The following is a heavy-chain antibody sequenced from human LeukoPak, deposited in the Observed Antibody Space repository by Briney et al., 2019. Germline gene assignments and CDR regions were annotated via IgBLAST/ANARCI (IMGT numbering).Heavy chain of an antibody. CDR2: ISYDGSNK. Sequence: PGGSLRLSCAASGFTISSNGMHWVRQPPAQGLERVGVISYDGSNKYYENSGKRLFTISRHNSKNTLYLQMNSLRAEDTAVYYCAKDRRLVYCSGCSCHPHDAFDIWGQGTMVTVSS. CDR1: GFTISSNG. J-gene: IGHJ3*02. CDR3: AKDRRLVYCSGCSCHPHDAFDI. V-gene: IGHV3-30*18. D-gene: IGHD2-15*01.